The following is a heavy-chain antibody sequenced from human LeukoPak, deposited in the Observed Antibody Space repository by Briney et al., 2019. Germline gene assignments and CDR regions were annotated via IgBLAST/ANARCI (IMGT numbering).Heavy chain of an antibody. J-gene: IGHJ6*02. Sequence: ASVKVSCKASGYTFSTYYMHWVRQAPGQGLEWMAIINPSGDSPSYARKFQGRVTVTTDTSTSTVYMELSSLRSEDTAVYYCARDRAARRDYYYYYYGMDVWGQGTTVTVSS. CDR3: ARDRAARRDYYYYYYGMDV. CDR1: GYTFSTYY. V-gene: IGHV1-46*01. D-gene: IGHD6-6*01. CDR2: INPSGDSP.